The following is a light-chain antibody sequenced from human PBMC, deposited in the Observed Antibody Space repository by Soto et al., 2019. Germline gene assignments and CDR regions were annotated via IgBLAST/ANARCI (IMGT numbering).Light chain of an antibody. CDR1: QSVSSNY. Sequence: EIVLTQSPGTLSLSSGERATLSCRASQSVSSNYLAWYQQKPGQAPRLLIYGASSRATGIPDRFSGSGYGTDFTLTISRLEPEDLAVYYCQQYGSSPYTFGQGTKVEIK. CDR2: GAS. V-gene: IGKV3-20*01. CDR3: QQYGSSPYT. J-gene: IGKJ2*01.